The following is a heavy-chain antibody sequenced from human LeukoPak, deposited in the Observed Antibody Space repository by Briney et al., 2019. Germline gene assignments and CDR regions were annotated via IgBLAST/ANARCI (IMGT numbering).Heavy chain of an antibody. J-gene: IGHJ4*02. CDR3: ARAPAAYYFES. CDR1: GYSISSGYY. Sequence: SETLSLTCAVSGYSISSGYYWGWIRQPPGKGLEWIASIYHSGSTYYNPSLKSRVTISVDTSNNQFSLKLSSMTAADTAVYYCARAPAAYYFESWGQGTLVTVSS. D-gene: IGHD2-2*01. CDR2: IYHSGST. V-gene: IGHV4-38-2*01.